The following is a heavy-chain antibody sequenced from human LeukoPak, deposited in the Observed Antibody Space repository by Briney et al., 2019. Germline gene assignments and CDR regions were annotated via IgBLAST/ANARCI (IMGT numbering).Heavy chain of an antibody. Sequence: GGSLRLSCAASGFTVSINYMSWVRQAPGKGLEWVSVIYSGGSTYYADFVKGRFTISRDNSKNTLYLQMNSLRAEDTAVYYCARVASGSYYPHYYYYYYMDVWGKGTTVTVSS. CDR1: GFTVSINY. V-gene: IGHV3-53*01. CDR3: ARVASGSYYPHYYYYYYMDV. CDR2: IYSGGST. J-gene: IGHJ6*03. D-gene: IGHD3-10*01.